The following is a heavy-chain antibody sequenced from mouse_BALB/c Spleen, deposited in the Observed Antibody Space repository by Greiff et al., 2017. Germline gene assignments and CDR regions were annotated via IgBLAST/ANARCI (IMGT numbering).Heavy chain of an antibody. Sequence: EVKVVESGGGLVKPGGSLKLSCAASGFTFSSYAMSWVRQTPEKRLEWVASISSGGSTYYPDSVKGRFTISRDNARNILYLQMSSLRSEDTAMYYCASYYDYDGGFAYWGQGTLVTVSA. CDR1: GFTFSSYA. J-gene: IGHJ3*01. V-gene: IGHV5-6-5*01. CDR3: ASYYDYDGGFAY. D-gene: IGHD2-4*01. CDR2: ISSGGST.